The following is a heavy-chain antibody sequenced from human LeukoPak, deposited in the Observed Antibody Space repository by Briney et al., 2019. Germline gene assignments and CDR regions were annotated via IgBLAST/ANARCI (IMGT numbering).Heavy chain of an antibody. V-gene: IGHV4-4*07. J-gene: IGHJ4*02. D-gene: IGHD3-22*01. CDR1: GGSISSDY. CDR2: IYTSGST. Sequence: PSETLSLTCTVSGGSISSDYWSWIRQPAAKGLEWIGRIYTSGSTSYNASLESRVTMSVDTSKHQISLRLSSVTAADTAVYYCAREGYDSSGYYAFGYWGQGTLVTVSS. CDR3: AREGYDSSGYYAFGY.